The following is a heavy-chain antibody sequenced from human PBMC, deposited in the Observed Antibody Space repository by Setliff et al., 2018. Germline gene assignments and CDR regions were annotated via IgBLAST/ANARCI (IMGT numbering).Heavy chain of an antibody. V-gene: IGHV1-18*01. J-gene: IGHJ6*03. Sequence: ASVKVSCKASGYSFTNYAINWVRQAPGQGLEWMGWINTKTGNPVYAQGRVTMTTDTYTSTANMELRSLRSDDTAVYYCARLLWLTTRYYMDVWGKGTTVTVSS. CDR2: INTKTGNP. CDR3: ARLLWLTTRYYMDV. CDR1: GYSFTNYA. D-gene: IGHD5-18*01.